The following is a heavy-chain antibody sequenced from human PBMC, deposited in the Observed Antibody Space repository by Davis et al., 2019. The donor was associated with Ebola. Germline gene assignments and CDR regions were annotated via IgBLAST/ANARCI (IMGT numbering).Heavy chain of an antibody. CDR1: GGSISSYY. J-gene: IGHJ2*01. CDR2: IYYSGST. CDR3: AKYSSSPHWYFDL. D-gene: IGHD6-6*01. Sequence: MPGGSLRLSCTVSGGSISSYYWSWIRQPPGKGLEWIGYIYYSGSTNYNPSLKSRVTISVDTSKNQFSLKLSSVTAADTAVYYCAKYSSSPHWYFDLWGRGTLVTVSS. V-gene: IGHV4-59*08.